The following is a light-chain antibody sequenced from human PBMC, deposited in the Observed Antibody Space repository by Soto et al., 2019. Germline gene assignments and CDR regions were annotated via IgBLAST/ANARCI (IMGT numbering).Light chain of an antibody. CDR1: QSVSSSY. CDR2: GAS. V-gene: IGKV3-20*01. Sequence: EMVSTQSPSPLALSPGERATLSCRASQSVSSSYLAWYQQKPGQAPRILIYGASNRATGIPDRFSGGGSGTDFTLTISRLEPEYFAVYYCQQYGSSGTFGQGTKVDIK. J-gene: IGKJ1*01. CDR3: QQYGSSGT.